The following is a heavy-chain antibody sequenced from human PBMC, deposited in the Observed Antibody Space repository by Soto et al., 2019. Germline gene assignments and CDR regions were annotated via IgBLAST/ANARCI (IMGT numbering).Heavy chain of an antibody. CDR1: GFTFSSYA. Sequence: GGSLRLSCAASGFTFSSYAMHWVRQAPGKGLEWVAVISYDGSNKYYADSVKGRFTISRDNSKNTLYLQMNSLRAEDTAVYYCARDTVRGSHGPVDYWGQGTLVTVSS. D-gene: IGHD3-10*01. CDR3: ARDTVRGSHGPVDY. J-gene: IGHJ4*02. V-gene: IGHV3-30*04. CDR2: ISYDGSNK.